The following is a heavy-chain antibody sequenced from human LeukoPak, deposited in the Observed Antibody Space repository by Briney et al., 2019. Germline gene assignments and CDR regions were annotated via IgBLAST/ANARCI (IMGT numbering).Heavy chain of an antibody. CDR2: INPSGGST. J-gene: IGHJ4*02. D-gene: IGHD3-22*01. CDR3: ARVRTYYYDSSGYSNPYYFDY. Sequence: ASVKVSCKASGYTFTSYYMHWVRQAPGQGLEWMGIINPSGGSTSYAQKFQGRVTMTRDTSTSTVYMELSSLRSEDTAVYYCARVRTYYYDSSGYSNPYYFDYWGQGTLVTVSS. CDR1: GYTFTSYY. V-gene: IGHV1-46*01.